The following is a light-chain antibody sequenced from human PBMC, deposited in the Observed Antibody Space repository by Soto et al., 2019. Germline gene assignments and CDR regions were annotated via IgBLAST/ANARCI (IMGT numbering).Light chain of an antibody. J-gene: IGLJ1*01. CDR2: EVT. CDR3: SSYPITSYPV. CDR1: SSDVGGYDF. V-gene: IGLV2-14*01. Sequence: QSVLTQPASVSGSPGQSITISCTGTSSDVGGYDFVSWYRQYPGQAPKILIYEVTHRPSGVPDRFSGSKSGNTASLTISGLQADDEADYYCSSYPITSYPVFGPGTQVTVL.